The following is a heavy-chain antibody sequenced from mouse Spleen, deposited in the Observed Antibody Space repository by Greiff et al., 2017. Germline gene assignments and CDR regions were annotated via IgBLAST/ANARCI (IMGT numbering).Heavy chain of an antibody. J-gene: IGHJ3*01. D-gene: IGHD3-2*01. CDR1: GFSLTSYG. Sequence: QVQLQQSGPGLVAPSQSLSITCTVSGFSLTSYGVDWVRQSPGNGLEWLGVIWGGGSTNYNSALKSRLSISKDNSKSQVFLKMNSLQTDDTAMYYCASEDSSGYWFAYWGQGTLVTVSA. CDR2: IWGGGST. CDR3: ASEDSSGYWFAY. V-gene: IGHV2-6*01.